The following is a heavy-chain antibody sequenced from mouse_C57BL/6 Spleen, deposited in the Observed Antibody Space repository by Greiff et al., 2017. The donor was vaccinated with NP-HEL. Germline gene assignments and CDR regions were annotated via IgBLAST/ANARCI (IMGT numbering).Heavy chain of an antibody. CDR1: GYTFTSYW. V-gene: IGHV1-74*01. Sequence: QVQLQQPGAELVKPGASVKVSCKASGYTFTSYWMHWVKQRPGRGLEWIGRIHPSDSDTNYNQKFKGKATLTVDKSSSTAYMQLSSLTSEVSAVYYCAIPPDYGEESCAYWGQGTLVSVSA. J-gene: IGHJ3*01. CDR3: AIPPDYGEESCAY. D-gene: IGHD2-13*01. CDR2: IHPSDSDT.